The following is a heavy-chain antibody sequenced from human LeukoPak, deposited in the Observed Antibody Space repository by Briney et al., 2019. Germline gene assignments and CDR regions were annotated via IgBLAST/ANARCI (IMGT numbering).Heavy chain of an antibody. V-gene: IGHV3-7*01. CDR3: ARRGAGLYDILTGYYRLEYYFDY. D-gene: IGHD3-9*01. Sequence: PGGSLRLSCAASGFTFSSYWMSWVRQAPGKGLEWVANIKQDGSEKYYVDSVKGRFTISRDNAKNSLYLQMNSLRAEDTAVYYCARRGAGLYDILTGYYRLEYYFDYWGQGTLVTVSS. J-gene: IGHJ4*02. CDR2: IKQDGSEK. CDR1: GFTFSSYW.